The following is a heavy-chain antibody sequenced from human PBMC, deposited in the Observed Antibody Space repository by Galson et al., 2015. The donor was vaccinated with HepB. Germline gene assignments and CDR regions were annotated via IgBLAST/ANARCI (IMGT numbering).Heavy chain of an antibody. D-gene: IGHD3-16*02. Sequence: SLRLSCAASGFTFNNFWMSWVRPAPGKGLEWVANIKQDGSEKYYVDSVKGRFTISRDNAKKSLYLQMNSLGSEDTGVYYWARNYDYVWGSYRIPGGYFDYWGQGTLVTVSP. J-gene: IGHJ4*02. CDR2: IKQDGSEK. CDR1: GFTFNNFW. V-gene: IGHV3-7*03. CDR3: ARNYDYVWGSYRIPGGYFDY.